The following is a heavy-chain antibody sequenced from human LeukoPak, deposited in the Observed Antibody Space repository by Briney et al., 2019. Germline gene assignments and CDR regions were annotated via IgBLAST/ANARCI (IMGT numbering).Heavy chain of an antibody. CDR1: GFTFSSYS. J-gene: IGHJ3*02. D-gene: IGHD3-22*01. CDR2: ISSSSSYI. CDR3: ARGVHLLYYDSSHAFDI. V-gene: IGHV3-21*01. Sequence: PGGSLRLSCAASGFTFSSYSMNWVRQAPGKGLEWVSSISSSSSYIYYADSVKGRFTISRDNAKNSLYLQMNSLRAEDTAVYYCARGVHLLYYDSSHAFDIWGQGTMVTVSS.